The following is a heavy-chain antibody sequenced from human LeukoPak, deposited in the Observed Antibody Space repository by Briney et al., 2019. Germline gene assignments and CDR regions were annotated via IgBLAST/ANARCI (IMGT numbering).Heavy chain of an antibody. Sequence: GGSLRLSCATSGFTFSSYAMSWVRQAPGKGLEWVSAISGSGGSTYYADSVKGRFTISRDNSMNTLYLQMNSLRAEDTAVYYCAKPRASYYYDSSGYVDYWGQGTLVTVSS. V-gene: IGHV3-23*01. D-gene: IGHD3-22*01. CDR1: GFTFSSYA. J-gene: IGHJ4*02. CDR3: AKPRASYYYDSSGYVDY. CDR2: ISGSGGST.